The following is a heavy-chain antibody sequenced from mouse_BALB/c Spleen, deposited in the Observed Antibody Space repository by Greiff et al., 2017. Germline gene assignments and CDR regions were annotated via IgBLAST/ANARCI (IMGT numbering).Heavy chain of an antibody. D-gene: IGHD2-3*01. Sequence: EVQLQESGPGLVKPSQSLSLTCTVTGYSITSDYAWNWIRQFPGNKLEWMGYISYSGSTSYNPSLKSRISITRDTSKNQFFLQLNSVTTEDTATYYCARWENDGYYVGAMDYWGQGTSVTVSS. CDR1: GYSITSDYA. V-gene: IGHV3-2*02. J-gene: IGHJ4*01. CDR3: ARWENDGYYVGAMDY. CDR2: ISYSGST.